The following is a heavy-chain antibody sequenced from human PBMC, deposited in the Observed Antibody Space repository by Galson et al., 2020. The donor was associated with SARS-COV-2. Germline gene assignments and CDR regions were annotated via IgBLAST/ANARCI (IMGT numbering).Heavy chain of an antibody. Sequence: SQTLSLTCGVSGASFSSTSHHWAWIRQPPGEGLEWIGFISYRGSRYYNPSLRGRLSISVDSSTKQFSLNLASVTAADTAVYYCAKLQAAPTYFFDSWGPGTLVTVSS. CDR2: ISYRGSR. CDR3: AKLQAAPTYFFDS. D-gene: IGHD1-26*01. J-gene: IGHJ4*02. CDR1: GASFSSTSHH. V-gene: IGHV4-39*01.